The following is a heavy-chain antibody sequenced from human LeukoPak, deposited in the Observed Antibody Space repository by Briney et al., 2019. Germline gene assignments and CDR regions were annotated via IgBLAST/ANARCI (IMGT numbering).Heavy chain of an antibody. CDR2: ISYDGSNK. V-gene: IGHV3-30*03. CDR3: ARDGIAAAGTQGYYGMDV. D-gene: IGHD6-13*01. J-gene: IGHJ6*04. CDR1: GFTFSSYG. Sequence: PGRSLRLSCAASGFTFSSYGMHWVRQAPGKGLEWVAVISYDGSNKYYADSVKGRFTISRDNSKNMLYLQMNSLRAEDTAVYYCARDGIAAAGTQGYYGMDVWGKGTTVTVSS.